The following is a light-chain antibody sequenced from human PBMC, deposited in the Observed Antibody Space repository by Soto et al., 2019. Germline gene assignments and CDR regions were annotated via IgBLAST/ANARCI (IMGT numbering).Light chain of an antibody. CDR3: QKNNSAPRT. J-gene: IGKJ1*01. CDR2: AAS. Sequence: DIQMTQSPSSLSASVGDRVTITCRASQGISNYLAWYQQKPGKVPKLLIYAASTLQSGVPSRFSGSGSGTDLTITISSLQPEDVATYHYQKNNSAPRTFGQGNKVEIK. V-gene: IGKV1-27*01. CDR1: QGISNY.